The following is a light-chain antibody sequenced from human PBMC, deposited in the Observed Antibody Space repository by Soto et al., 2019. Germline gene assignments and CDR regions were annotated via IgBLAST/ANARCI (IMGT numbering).Light chain of an antibody. Sequence: QSVLTQPPPASGSPGQSVTISCTGTSSDVGAYNYVSWYQQHPGKAPQLMIFEVSKRPSGVPDRFSGSKSGNTASLTVSGLQAEDEADYYCSSYAGSNNVVFGGGTKVTVL. CDR2: EVS. J-gene: IGLJ2*01. V-gene: IGLV2-8*01. CDR1: SSDVGAYNY. CDR3: SSYAGSNNVV.